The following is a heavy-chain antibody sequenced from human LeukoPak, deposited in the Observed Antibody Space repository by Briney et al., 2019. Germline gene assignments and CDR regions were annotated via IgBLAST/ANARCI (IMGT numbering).Heavy chain of an antibody. J-gene: IGHJ4*02. CDR3: ATDLSSGWYLGY. CDR2: FDPEDGET. V-gene: IGHV1-24*01. CDR1: GYTLTELS. Sequence: ASVKVSCKVSGYTLTELSMHWVRQAPGKGLEWMGGFDPEDGETINAQKFQGRVTMTEDTSTDTAYMELSSLRSEDTAVYYCATDLSSGWYLGYWGQGTLVTVSS. D-gene: IGHD6-19*01.